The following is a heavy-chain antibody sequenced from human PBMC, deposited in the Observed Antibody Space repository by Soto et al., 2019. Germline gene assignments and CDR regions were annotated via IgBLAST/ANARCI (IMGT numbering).Heavy chain of an antibody. J-gene: IGHJ5*02. Sequence: PSGTLSLTCTVSGVSISSGGYYWSWIRQHPGKGLEWIGYIYYSGSTYYNPSLKSRVTISVDTSKNQFSLKLSSVTAADTAVYYCARAAHYSSPFRWFDPWGQGTLVTVSS. CDR3: ARAAHYSSPFRWFDP. D-gene: IGHD6-13*01. V-gene: IGHV4-31*03. CDR2: IYYSGST. CDR1: GVSISSGGYY.